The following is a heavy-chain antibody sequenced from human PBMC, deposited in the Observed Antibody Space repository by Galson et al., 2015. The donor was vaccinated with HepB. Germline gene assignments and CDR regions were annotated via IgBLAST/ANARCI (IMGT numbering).Heavy chain of an antibody. J-gene: IGHJ4*02. V-gene: IGHV3-30*18. CDR2: ISYDGSNK. CDR3: ANGDYDFWSGYHTNIFDY. CDR1: GFTFSSYG. Sequence: SLRLSCAASGFTFSSYGMHWVRQAPGKGLEWVAVISYDGSNKYYADSVKGRFTISRDNSKNTLYLQMNSLRAEDTAVYYCANGDYDFWSGYHTNIFDYWGQGTLVTVSS. D-gene: IGHD3-3*01.